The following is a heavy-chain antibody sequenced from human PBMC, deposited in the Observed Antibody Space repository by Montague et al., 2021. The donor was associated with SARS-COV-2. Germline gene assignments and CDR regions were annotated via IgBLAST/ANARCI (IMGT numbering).Heavy chain of an antibody. Sequence: SDTLSLTCSLSSGSIISSGYYWGWIRQPPGKELEWIGNIYYSGTTYYNPSLQSRGTISVDTSKNHLSLRLSSVTAADTAVYFCARGMIRGVTTPFDYWSQGSQVTVSS. J-gene: IGHJ4*02. CDR3: ARGMIRGVTTPFDY. D-gene: IGHD3-10*01. CDR2: IYYSGTT. CDR1: SGSIISSGYY. V-gene: IGHV4-39*02.